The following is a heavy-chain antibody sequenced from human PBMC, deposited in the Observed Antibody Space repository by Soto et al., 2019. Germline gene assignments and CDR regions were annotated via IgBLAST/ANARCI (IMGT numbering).Heavy chain of an antibody. D-gene: IGHD5-18*01. J-gene: IGHJ4*02. Sequence: GGSMRLSCAASGFTFSSYVMSWVRQAPGKGLEWVAVICCDGSNKYYADSVKGRFTISRDNSKNTLYLQMNSLRAEDTAVYYCAKEADTAMVVFDYWGQGTLVTVSS. CDR2: ICCDGSNK. V-gene: IGHV3-30*18. CDR1: GFTFSSYV. CDR3: AKEADTAMVVFDY.